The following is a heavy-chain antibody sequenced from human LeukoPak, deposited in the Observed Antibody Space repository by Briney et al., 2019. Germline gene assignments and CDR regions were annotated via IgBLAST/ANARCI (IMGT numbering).Heavy chain of an antibody. CDR1: GFTFSSYW. Sequence: GGSLRLSCAASGFTFSSYWMHWVRQAPGKGLVWVSRINSDGSSTSYADSVKGRFTISRDNAKNTLYLQMNSLRAEDTAVYYCAREIRNDANRFDPWGQGTLVTVSS. CDR2: INSDGSST. D-gene: IGHD1-1*01. V-gene: IGHV3-74*01. J-gene: IGHJ5*02. CDR3: AREIRNDANRFDP.